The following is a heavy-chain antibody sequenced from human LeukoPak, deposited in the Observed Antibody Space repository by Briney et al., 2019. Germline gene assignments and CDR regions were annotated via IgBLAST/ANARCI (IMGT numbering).Heavy chain of an antibody. CDR1: GITFGNNW. J-gene: IGHJ5*02. CDR3: ARDVPHSWFDT. CDR2: INSDGGGA. Sequence: GGSLRLSCAASGITFGNNWMHWVRQGPGKGLVWISRINSDGGGAIYADSVKDRFTVSRDNAKNTLYLQMNSLRAEDTAVYYCARDVPHSWFDTWGQGTLVTVSS. V-gene: IGHV3-74*01.